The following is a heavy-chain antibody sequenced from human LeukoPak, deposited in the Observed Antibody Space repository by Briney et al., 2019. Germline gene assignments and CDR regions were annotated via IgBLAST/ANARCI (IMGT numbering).Heavy chain of an antibody. CDR2: ISYDGNNK. CDR1: GFTFSSYA. D-gene: IGHD2-15*01. Sequence: GRSLRLSCAASGFTFSSYAIHWVRQAPGKGLEWVAIISYDGNNKYYADSVKGRFTISRDNSKNTLCLQMNSLRAEDTAVYYCANLVYCSGGSCYPTFDAFDIWGQGIMVTVSS. V-gene: IGHV3-30-3*01. CDR3: ANLVYCSGGSCYPTFDAFDI. J-gene: IGHJ3*02.